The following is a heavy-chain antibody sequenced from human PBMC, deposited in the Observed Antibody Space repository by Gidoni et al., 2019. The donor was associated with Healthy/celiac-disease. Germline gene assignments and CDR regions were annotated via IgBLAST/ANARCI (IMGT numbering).Heavy chain of an antibody. V-gene: IGHV3-15*01. CDR1: GSTFSNAW. D-gene: IGHD3-3*01. CDR2: IKSKTDGRTT. J-gene: IGHJ4*02. Sequence: EVHLLESGGGLVKPGGSLRLACSASGSTFSNAWMSWVRQAQGKGLGWVGRIKSKTDGRTTDYAAPVKGRFTISRDDSRNTLYLEMNSLKTEDIAVYYCTTDYGDFWSDYSLVSFFDYWGQGTLVTVSS. CDR3: TTDYGDFWSDYSLVSFFDY.